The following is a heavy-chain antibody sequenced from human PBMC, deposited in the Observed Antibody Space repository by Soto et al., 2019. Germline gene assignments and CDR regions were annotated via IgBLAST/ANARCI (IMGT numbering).Heavy chain of an antibody. J-gene: IGHJ5*02. CDR3: AKDPLWYGSSWYPNWFSP. CDR1: GFAFHSYA. V-gene: IGHV3-23*01. CDR2: ITASGDAT. D-gene: IGHD6-13*01. Sequence: EVQLLESGGGLLQPGGSLTLSCAASGFAFHSYAMSWVRQAPGKGLEWVSGITASGDATYYADSLKGRFTISRDNSKNMLYLQMNGLRAEDTAIYSCAKDPLWYGSSWYPNWFSPWGQGTLVTVSS.